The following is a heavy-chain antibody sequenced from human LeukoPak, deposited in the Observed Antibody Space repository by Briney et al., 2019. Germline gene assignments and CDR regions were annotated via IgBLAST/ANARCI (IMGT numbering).Heavy chain of an antibody. D-gene: IGHD6-6*01. J-gene: IGHJ6*02. CDR2: INHSGST. Sequence: PSETLSLTCAVYGGSFSGYYWSWTRQPPGKGLEWIGEINHSGSTNYNPSLKSRVTISVDTSKNQFSLKLSSVTAADTAVYYCARGGSSSSYYYYGMDVWGQGTTVTVSS. CDR1: GGSFSGYY. CDR3: ARGGSSSSYYYYGMDV. V-gene: IGHV4-34*01.